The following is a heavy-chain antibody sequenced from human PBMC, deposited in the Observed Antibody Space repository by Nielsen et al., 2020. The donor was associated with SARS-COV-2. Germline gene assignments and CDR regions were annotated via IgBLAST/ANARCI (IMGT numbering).Heavy chain of an antibody. J-gene: IGHJ3*02. CDR1: GFTVSSNY. CDR3: ARDLGRQGDDAFDI. Sequence: GESLKISCAASGFTVSSNYMSWVRQAPGKGLEWVSVIYSGGSTYYADSMKGRFTISRDNSKNTLYLQMNSLRAEDTAVYYCARDLGRQGDDAFDIWGQGTMVTVSS. D-gene: IGHD7-27*01. V-gene: IGHV3-53*01. CDR2: IYSGGST.